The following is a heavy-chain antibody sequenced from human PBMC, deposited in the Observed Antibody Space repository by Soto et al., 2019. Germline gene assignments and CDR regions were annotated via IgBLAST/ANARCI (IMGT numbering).Heavy chain of an antibody. J-gene: IGHJ4*02. V-gene: IGHV4-4*07. CDR2: MYTSGST. D-gene: IGHD4-17*01. Sequence: QVQLQESGPGLVKPSETLSLTCTVSGGSISSYYWSWIRQPAGKGLEWIGRMYTSGSTNYNPSLKSRVTISEDTSKNQCSLELSSVTAADAAVYCCARDRGEIRYGDYAGSFDYWGQGTLVTGFS. CDR3: ARDRGEIRYGDYAGSFDY. CDR1: GGSISSYY.